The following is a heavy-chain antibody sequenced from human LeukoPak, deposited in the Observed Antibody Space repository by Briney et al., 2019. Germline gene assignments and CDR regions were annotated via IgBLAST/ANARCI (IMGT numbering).Heavy chain of an antibody. V-gene: IGHV4-59*08. J-gene: IGHJ4*02. CDR1: GGSFSGYY. D-gene: IGHD3-9*01. CDR2: IYYSGST. CDR3: ARLHYDILTGYYFDY. Sequence: SETLSLTCAVYGGSFSGYYWSWIRQPPGKGLEWIGYIYYSGSTNYNPSLKSRVTISVDTSKNQFSLKLSSVTAADTAVYYCARLHYDILTGYYFDYWGQGTLVTVSS.